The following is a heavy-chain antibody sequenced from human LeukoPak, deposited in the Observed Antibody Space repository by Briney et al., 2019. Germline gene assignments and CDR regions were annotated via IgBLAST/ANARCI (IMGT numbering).Heavy chain of an antibody. Sequence: GGSLRLSCAASGFTFSSYGMHWVRQAPGKGLEWVAVIWYDGSNKYYADSVKGRFTISRDNSKNTPYLQMNSLRAEDAAVYYCAKDREQLTPYYYYYMVVWGKGTTVTVSS. CDR3: AKDREQLTPYYYYYMVV. V-gene: IGHV3-33*06. D-gene: IGHD6-6*01. CDR2: IWYDGSNK. CDR1: GFTFSSYG. J-gene: IGHJ6*03.